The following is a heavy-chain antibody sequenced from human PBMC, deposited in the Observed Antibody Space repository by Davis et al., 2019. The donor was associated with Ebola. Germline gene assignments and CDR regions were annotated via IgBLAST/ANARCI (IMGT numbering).Heavy chain of an antibody. CDR2: IYYSGAT. D-gene: IGHD1-14*01. Sequence: PGGSLRLSCTVSGGSINSNTFYWGWIRQSPGKGLEWIGRIYYSGATDYNASPKSRVTMSVDTSRNHFSLKLSSVTAADSAVYYCAKNRTSGIFDLWGQGTMVTVS. J-gene: IGHJ3*01. CDR3: AKNRTSGIFDL. CDR1: GGSINSNTFY. V-gene: IGHV4-39*02.